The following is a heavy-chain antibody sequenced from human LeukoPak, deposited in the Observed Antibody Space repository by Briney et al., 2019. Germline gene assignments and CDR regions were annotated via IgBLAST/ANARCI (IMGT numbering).Heavy chain of an antibody. CDR2: IYYSGST. J-gene: IGHJ3*02. V-gene: IGHV4-30-4*08. Sequence: PSQTLSLTCTVSGGSLSSGDYYWSWIRQPPGKGLEWIGYIYYSGSTYYNPSLKSRVTISVDTSKNQFSLKLSSVTAADTAVYYCARQRYSGSYWNHDAFDIWGQGTMVTVSS. CDR3: ARQRYSGSYWNHDAFDI. D-gene: IGHD1-26*01. CDR1: GGSLSSGDYY.